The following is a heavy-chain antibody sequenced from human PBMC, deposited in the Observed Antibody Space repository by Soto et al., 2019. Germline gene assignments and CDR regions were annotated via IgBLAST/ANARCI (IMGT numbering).Heavy chain of an antibody. J-gene: IGHJ6*02. CDR1: GFTFSSYW. CDR3: ARGLSDYHGMDV. V-gene: IGHV3-74*01. Sequence: PGGSLRLSCAASGFTFSSYWMHWVRQTPGKGPVWVSRINSDGSITNYADSVKGRFIISRDNAKNTLYLQMNSLRDEDTAVYYCARGLSDYHGMDVWGQGTTVTVSS. CDR2: INSDGSIT.